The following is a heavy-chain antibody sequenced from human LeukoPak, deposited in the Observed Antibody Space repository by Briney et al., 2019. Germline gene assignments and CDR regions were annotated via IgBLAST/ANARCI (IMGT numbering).Heavy chain of an antibody. D-gene: IGHD3-22*01. CDR2: IYPGDSDT. V-gene: IGHV5-51*01. J-gene: IGHJ3*02. CDR1: GYRFTSYW. Sequence: GESLKISCKGSGYRFTSYWIGWVRQMPGKGLEWMGIIYPGDSDTRYSPSFQGQVSISADKSIRTAYLQWSSLKASDTALYYCARTYYSDSSGYYYRAAFDIWGQGTMVTVSS. CDR3: ARTYYSDSSGYYYRAAFDI.